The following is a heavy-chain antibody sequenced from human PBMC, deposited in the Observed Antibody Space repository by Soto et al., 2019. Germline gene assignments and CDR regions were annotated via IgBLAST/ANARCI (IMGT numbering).Heavy chain of an antibody. CDR3: ALILTGYYGDAFDI. J-gene: IGHJ3*02. V-gene: IGHV1-2*04. CDR2: INPNSGGT. Sequence: QVQLVQSGAEVKKPGASVKVSCKASGYTFTGYYMHWVRQAPGQGLEWMGWINPNSGGTNYAQKFQGWVTMTRDTSISTASMELSRLRSDDTAVYYCALILTGYYGDAFDIWGQGTMVTVSS. CDR1: GYTFTGYY. D-gene: IGHD3-9*01.